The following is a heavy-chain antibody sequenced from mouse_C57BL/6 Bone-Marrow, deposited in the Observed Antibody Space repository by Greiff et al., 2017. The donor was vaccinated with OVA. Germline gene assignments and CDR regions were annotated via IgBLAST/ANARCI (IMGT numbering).Heavy chain of an antibody. V-gene: IGHV1-18*01. J-gene: IGHJ3*01. D-gene: IGHD1-1*01. CDR3: ARSGFYYYGSSRFAY. CDR1: GYTFTDYN. CDR2: INPNNGGT. Sequence: EVMLVESGPELVKPGASVKIPCKASGYTFTDYNMDWVKQSHGKSLEWIGDINPNNGGTIYNQKFKGKATLTVDKSSSTAYMELRSLTSEDTAVYYCARSGFYYYGSSRFAYWGQGTLVTVSA.